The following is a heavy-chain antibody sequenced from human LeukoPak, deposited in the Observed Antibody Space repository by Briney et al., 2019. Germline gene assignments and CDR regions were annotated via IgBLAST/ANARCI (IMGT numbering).Heavy chain of an antibody. J-gene: IGHJ4*02. Sequence: ASVPVSCEVSGDTLTKLSMHWVRQAPGKGLEWMGGFDPQDGETIYAQKFQGRVTMTEDTSADTAYMELSSLRSEDTAVYYCATRDDSRGCYAYWGQGTLVTVSS. CDR1: GDTLTKLS. CDR3: ATRDDSRGCYAY. D-gene: IGHD3-22*01. V-gene: IGHV1-24*01. CDR2: FDPQDGET.